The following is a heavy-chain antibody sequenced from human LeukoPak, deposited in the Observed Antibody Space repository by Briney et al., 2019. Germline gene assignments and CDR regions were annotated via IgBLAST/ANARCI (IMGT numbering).Heavy chain of an antibody. CDR2: ISSSSSSI. J-gene: IGHJ4*02. CDR1: GFTFSSYT. D-gene: IGHD6-13*01. Sequence: GGSLRLSCAASGFTFSSYTMNWVRQAPGKGLEWVSCISSSSSSIYYADSLKGRFTISRDNAKNSLDLQMNSLRAEDTAVYYCARDIATAGHSAIDYWGQGTLVTVSS. V-gene: IGHV3-21*01. CDR3: ARDIATAGHSAIDY.